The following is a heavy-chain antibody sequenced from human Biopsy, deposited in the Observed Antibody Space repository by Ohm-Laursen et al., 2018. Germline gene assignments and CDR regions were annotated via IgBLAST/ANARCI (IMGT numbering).Heavy chain of an antibody. D-gene: IGHD2/OR15-2a*01. J-gene: IGHJ6*02. V-gene: IGHV4-59*01. CDR2: IYYSGST. Sequence: PGTLSLTCAVSGGSISSDYWSWIRQTPGKGLEWIGYIYYSGSTNYNPSLKSRVTISVDTSKNQLSLRLNSVTAADTAVYYCARATNSTGWPYYYFYGMDVWGQGTTVTVSS. CDR3: ARATNSTGWPYYYFYGMDV. CDR1: GGSISSDY.